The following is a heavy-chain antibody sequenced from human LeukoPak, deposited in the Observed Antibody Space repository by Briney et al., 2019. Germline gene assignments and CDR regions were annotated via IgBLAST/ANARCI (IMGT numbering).Heavy chain of an antibody. CDR2: IYPGNSDT. J-gene: IGHJ3*02. D-gene: IGHD3-22*01. CDR1: TGLFTGYW. V-gene: IGHV5-51*01. Sequence: GESLKISCKGSTGLFTGYWIGWVRQMPGKGLEWMGIIYPGNSDTRYSPSFKGQVTISADKSISTAYLQWSSLKASDTAIYYCARPQSSGTAVGFDIWGQGTMVTVSS. CDR3: ARPQSSGTAVGFDI.